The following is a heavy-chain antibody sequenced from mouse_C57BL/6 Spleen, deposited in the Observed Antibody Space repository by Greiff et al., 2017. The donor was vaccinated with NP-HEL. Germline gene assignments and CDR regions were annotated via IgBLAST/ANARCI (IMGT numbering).Heavy chain of an antibody. Sequence: VQLQQPGAELVKPGASVKLSCKASGYTFTSYWMHWVKQRPGQGLEWIGMIHPNSGSTNYNEKFKSKATLTVDKSSSTAYMQLSSLTSEDSAVYYCAREEDYDYDEGAHFDYWGQGTTLTVSS. CDR2: IHPNSGST. CDR3: AREEDYDYDEGAHFDY. J-gene: IGHJ2*01. D-gene: IGHD2-4*01. V-gene: IGHV1-64*01. CDR1: GYTFTSYW.